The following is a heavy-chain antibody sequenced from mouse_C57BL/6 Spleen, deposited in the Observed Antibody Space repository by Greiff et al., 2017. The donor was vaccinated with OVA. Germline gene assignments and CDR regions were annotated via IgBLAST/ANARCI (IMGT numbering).Heavy chain of an antibody. J-gene: IGHJ1*03. D-gene: IGHD1-1*01. Sequence: VQLQQSGPELVKPGASVKISCKASGYAFSSSWMNWVKQRPGKGLEWIGRIYPGDGDTNYNGKFKGKATLTADKSSSTAYMQLSSLTSEDSAVYVCARPVVDWYVDVWGTGTTVTVSS. V-gene: IGHV1-82*01. CDR1: GYAFSSSW. CDR3: ARPVVDWYVDV. CDR2: IYPGDGDT.